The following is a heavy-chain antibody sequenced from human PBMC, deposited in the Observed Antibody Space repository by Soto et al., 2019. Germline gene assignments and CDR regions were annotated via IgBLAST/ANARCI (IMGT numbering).Heavy chain of an antibody. CDR1: GFSLSSYW. D-gene: IGHD3-16*02. Sequence: QPGGSLRLSCAASGFSLSSYWMHWVRQAPGKGLVWVSRIDTDGSSTNYADSVKGRFTISRDNAKNTVYLQVNSLRAGDTAVYYCKRWWSDQPFDSWGQGTLVTVSS. CDR2: IDTDGSST. V-gene: IGHV3-74*01. J-gene: IGHJ4*02. CDR3: KRWWSDQPFDS.